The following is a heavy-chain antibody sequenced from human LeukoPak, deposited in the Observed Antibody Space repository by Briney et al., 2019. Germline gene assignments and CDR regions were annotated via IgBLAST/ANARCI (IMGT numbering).Heavy chain of an antibody. J-gene: IGHJ4*02. CDR1: GFTFSSYG. D-gene: IGHD3-10*01. V-gene: IGHV3-23*01. CDR3: AKDRLRVAGGFDY. Sequence: PGGSLRLSCEASGFTFSSYGMSWVRQAPGEGLEWVSSISDSGGSTYYADSVKGRFTISRDNSKNTLYVQMNSLRAEDTAVYYCAKDRLRVAGGFDYWGQGTLVTVSS. CDR2: ISDSGGST.